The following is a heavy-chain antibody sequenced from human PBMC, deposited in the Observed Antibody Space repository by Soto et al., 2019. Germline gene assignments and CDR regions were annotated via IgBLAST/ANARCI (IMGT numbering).Heavy chain of an antibody. D-gene: IGHD3-10*01. CDR2: IYYSGST. J-gene: IGHJ4*02. Sequence: QLQLQESGPRLVKPSETLSLTCTVSGGSISSSSYYWGWIRQPPGKGLEWIGGIYYSGSTYYNPSLNSRVTMPVDTSKNQFSLKLSSVTAADTAVYYCATTYFFGSGSAYWGQGTLVTVSS. V-gene: IGHV4-39*01. CDR1: GGSISSSSYY. CDR3: ATTYFFGSGSAY.